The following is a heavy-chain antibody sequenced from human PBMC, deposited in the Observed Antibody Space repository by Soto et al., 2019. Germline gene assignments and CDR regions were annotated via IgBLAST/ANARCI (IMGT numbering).Heavy chain of an antibody. CDR1: GFTFSSYA. D-gene: IGHD2-21*02. CDR3: AKAGIVVVTAIIARDAFDI. J-gene: IGHJ3*02. V-gene: IGHV3-23*01. Sequence: HPGGSLRLSCAASGFTFSSYAMSWVRQAPGKGLEWVSAISGSGGSTYYADSVKGRFTISRDNSKNTLYLQMNSLRAEDTAVYYCAKAGIVVVTAIIARDAFDIWGQGTMVTVSS. CDR2: ISGSGGST.